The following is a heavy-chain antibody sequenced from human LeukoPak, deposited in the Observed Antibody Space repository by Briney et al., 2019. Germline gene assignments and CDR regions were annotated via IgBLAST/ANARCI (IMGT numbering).Heavy chain of an antibody. Sequence: PGGSLRLSCAASGFAFSSYGMHWVRQAPGKGLEWVAAIWYDGSNQYYADSVKGRFTISRDNSKNTLYLQMNSLRAEDTAVYYCAKVLQYYYYGMDVWGQGTTVTVSS. D-gene: IGHD5-24*01. CDR3: AKVLQYYYYGMDV. CDR1: GFAFSSYG. J-gene: IGHJ6*02. CDR2: IWYDGSNQ. V-gene: IGHV3-33*06.